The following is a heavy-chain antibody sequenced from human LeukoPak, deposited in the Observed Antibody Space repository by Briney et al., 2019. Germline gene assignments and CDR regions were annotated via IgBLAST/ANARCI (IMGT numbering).Heavy chain of an antibody. CDR3: ARVLNYYDSSGYYFSY. CDR2: ISGSGANT. CDR1: GFTFSNYA. Sequence: GGSLRLSCAASGFTFSNYAMSWVRQAPGKGLEWVSGISGSGANTYYADSVKGRFTISRDNSKNTLYLQMNSLRVEDTAVYYCARVLNYYDSSGYYFSYWGQGTLVTVSS. D-gene: IGHD3-22*01. J-gene: IGHJ4*02. V-gene: IGHV3-23*01.